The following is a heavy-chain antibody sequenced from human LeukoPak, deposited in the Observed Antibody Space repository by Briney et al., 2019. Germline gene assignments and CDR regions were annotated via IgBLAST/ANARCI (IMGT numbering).Heavy chain of an antibody. V-gene: IGHV3-7*04. Sequence: PGGSLRLSCAAFGFTFSSYWLSCVCQAPGKGLEWVANIKRDGSEKYYVDSVKGRFTISRDNAKNSLSLQMNSLRAEEAAVYYCARGYGDSIHFDYWGQGTLVTVSS. D-gene: IGHD4-17*01. J-gene: IGHJ4*02. CDR2: IKRDGSEK. CDR1: GFTFSSYW. CDR3: ARGYGDSIHFDY.